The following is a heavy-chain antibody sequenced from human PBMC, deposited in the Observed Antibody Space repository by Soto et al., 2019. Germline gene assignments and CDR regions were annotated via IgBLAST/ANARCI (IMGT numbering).Heavy chain of an antibody. V-gene: IGHV3-23*01. D-gene: IGHD6-13*01. CDR2: ISGSGGST. J-gene: IGHJ5*02. CDR1: GFTFSSYA. CDR3: AKGNVIPWSSSWYPDLYNWFDP. Sequence: GGSLRLSCAASGFTFSSYAMSWVRQAPGKGLEWVSAISGSGGSTYYADSVKGRFTISRDNSKNTLYLQMNSLRAEDTAVYYCAKGNVIPWSSSWYPDLYNWFDPWGQGTLVTVSS.